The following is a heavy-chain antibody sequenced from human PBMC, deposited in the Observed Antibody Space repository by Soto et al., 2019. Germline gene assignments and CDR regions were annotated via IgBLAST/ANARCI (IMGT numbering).Heavy chain of an antibody. D-gene: IGHD3-3*01. V-gene: IGHV1-69*01. J-gene: IGHJ5*02. CDR3: ARDVGDFWSGYYPRGNWFDP. CDR2: IIPIFGTA. CDR1: GGTFSSYA. Sequence: QVQLVQSGAGVKKPGSSVKVSCKASGGTFSSYAISWVRQAPGQGLEWMGGIIPIFGTANYAQKFQGRVTITADESTSTAYMELSSLRSEDTAVYYCARDVGDFWSGYYPRGNWFDPWGQGTLVTVSS.